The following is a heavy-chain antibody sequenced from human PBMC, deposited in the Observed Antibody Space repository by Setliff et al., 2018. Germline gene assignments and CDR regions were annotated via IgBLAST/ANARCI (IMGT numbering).Heavy chain of an antibody. J-gene: IGHJ4*02. D-gene: IGHD3-3*01. CDR1: GYTFTSYA. CDR2: INTNTGNP. Sequence: ASVKVSCKASGYTFTSYAMNWVRQAPGQGLEWMGWINTNTGNPMYAQGFTGRFVFSLDTSVSTAYLQISSLKAEDTAVYYCARAWYYNFWSGSQIEYWGQGTRVTSPQ. CDR3: ARAWYYNFWSGSQIEY. V-gene: IGHV7-4-1*02.